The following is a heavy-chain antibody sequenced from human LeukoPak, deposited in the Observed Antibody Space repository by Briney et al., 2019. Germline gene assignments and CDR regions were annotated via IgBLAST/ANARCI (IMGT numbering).Heavy chain of an antibody. D-gene: IGHD6-25*01. CDR1: GSMFAGHY. CDR2: ISPSNGAT. J-gene: IGHJ4*02. V-gene: IGHV1-2*02. Sequence: ASVKVSCKASGSMFAGHYRHWMRQAPGQGLEWMGWISPSNGATKYAQNFQGRVTMTRDTSISTAYMELSDLRSDDTAVYYCAVSVQAAAIPAFDNWGQGTLVAVSS. CDR3: AVSVQAAAIPAFDN.